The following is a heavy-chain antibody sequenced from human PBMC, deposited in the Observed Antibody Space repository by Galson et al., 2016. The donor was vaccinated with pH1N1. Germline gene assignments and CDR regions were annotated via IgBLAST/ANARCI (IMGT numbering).Heavy chain of an antibody. CDR2: IYYSGNT. CDR1: GDFISSGDYF. D-gene: IGHD3-9*01. V-gene: IGHV4-30-4*08. Sequence: TLSLTCAVSGDFISSGDYFWSWIRQPPGKGLEWIGYIYYSGNTFYNPSLKSRVTISLDTSKTQFSLKLSSVTATDTAIYYCARGRDYDILTGSSYYFDYWGQGTLVTVSP. CDR3: ARGRDYDILTGSSYYFDY. J-gene: IGHJ4*02.